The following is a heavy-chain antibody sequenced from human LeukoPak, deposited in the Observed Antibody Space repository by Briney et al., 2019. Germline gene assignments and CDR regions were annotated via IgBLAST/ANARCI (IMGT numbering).Heavy chain of an antibody. D-gene: IGHD5-18*01. CDR1: GYTFTTYW. CDR3: ARQEGYGYSNFDY. Sequence: KVGESLKISCKGSGYTFTTYWIGWVRQMPGKGLEWMGVIYPGDSDTRYSPSFQGQVTISADKSISTAYLQWSSLKASDTAMYYCARQEGYGYSNFDYWGQGTLVTVSS. J-gene: IGHJ4*02. V-gene: IGHV5-51*01. CDR2: IYPGDSDT.